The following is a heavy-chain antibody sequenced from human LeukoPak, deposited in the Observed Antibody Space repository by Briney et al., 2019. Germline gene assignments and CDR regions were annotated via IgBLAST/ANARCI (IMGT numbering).Heavy chain of an antibody. CDR2: IYYSGST. CDR3: ARDISSSWIFDY. V-gene: IGHV4-59*01. CDR1: GGSISSYY. J-gene: IGHJ4*02. D-gene: IGHD6-13*01. Sequence: KSSETLSLTCTVSGGSISSYYWSWIRQPPGKGLEWIGYIYYSGSTNYNPSLKSRVTISVDTSKNQFSLKLSSVTAADTAVYYCARDISSSWIFDYWGQGTLVSVSS.